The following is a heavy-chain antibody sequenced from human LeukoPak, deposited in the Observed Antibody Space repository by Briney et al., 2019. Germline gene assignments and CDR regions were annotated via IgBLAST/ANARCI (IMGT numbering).Heavy chain of an antibody. CDR2: IYSGGST. V-gene: IGHV3-53*01. CDR3: ARVGYYDSSGLNIDAFDI. J-gene: IGHJ3*02. CDR1: GFTFGDYA. Sequence: PGGSLRLSCTASGFTFGDYAMNWVRQAPGKGLEWVSVIYSGGSTYYADSVKGRFTISRDNSKNTLYLQMNSLRAEDTAVYYCARVGYYDSSGLNIDAFDIWGQGTMVTVSS. D-gene: IGHD3-22*01.